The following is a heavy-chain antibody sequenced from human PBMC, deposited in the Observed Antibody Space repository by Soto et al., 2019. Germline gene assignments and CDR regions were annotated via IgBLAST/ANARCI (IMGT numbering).Heavy chain of an antibody. V-gene: IGHV4-61*01. D-gene: IGHD3-16*01. CDR1: GGSVRSPTHY. Sequence: QVRLQESGPGLAKPSETLSLTCTVSGGSVRSPTHYWSWIRQSPGKGLEWIGNIYYIGTTDYNPSLKSRVTILVDTSRNQFSLRLTSLTVAYTAMYYCAANTLGLGWVESWGRGTLVVVS. CDR2: IYYIGTT. J-gene: IGHJ5*01. CDR3: AANTLGLGWVES.